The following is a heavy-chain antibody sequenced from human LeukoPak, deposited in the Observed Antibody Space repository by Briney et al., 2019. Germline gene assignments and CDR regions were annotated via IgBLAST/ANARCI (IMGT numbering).Heavy chain of an antibody. D-gene: IGHD4-11*01. CDR1: GYTFTSYY. CDR2: IGPSGGST. V-gene: IGHV1-46*01. J-gene: IGHJ5*02. CDR3: ARRIGYGNYVSNWFDP. Sequence: ASVKVSCKASGYTFTSYYMHWVRQAPGQGLEWMGIIGPSGGSTGYAQKFQGRVTMTRDTSTSTVYMELSSLRSEDTAVYYCARRIGYGNYVSNWFDPWGQGTLVTVSS.